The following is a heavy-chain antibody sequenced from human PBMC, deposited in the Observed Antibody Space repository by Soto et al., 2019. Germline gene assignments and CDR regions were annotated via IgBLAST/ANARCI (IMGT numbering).Heavy chain of an antibody. V-gene: IGHV4-39*01. D-gene: IGHD3-16*01. CDR3: ASFLWWAVESAYFVF. CDR1: GGSTRSSSYY. J-gene: IGHJ4*02. CDR2: VSYSGST. Sequence: SETLSLTCTVSGGSTRSSSYYWGWIRQPPGKGLEWIGTVSYSGSTYYNPSLKSRVTISVDTSKNQFSLKLSSVTAADTAVYYCASFLWWAVESAYFVFWGQGALVPVSS.